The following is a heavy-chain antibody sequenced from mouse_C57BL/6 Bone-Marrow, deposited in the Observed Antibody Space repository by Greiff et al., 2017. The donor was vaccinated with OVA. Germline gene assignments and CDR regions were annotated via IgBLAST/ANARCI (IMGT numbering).Heavy chain of an antibody. CDR1: GFTFSSYA. J-gene: IGHJ3*01. D-gene: IGHD4-1*01. CDR3: ARPNWVAWFAY. Sequence: DVMLVESGGGLVKPGGSLKLSCAASGFTFSSYAMSWVRHTPEKRLEWVATISDGGSYTYYPDNVKGRFTISRDNAKNNLYLQMSHLKSEDTAMYYCARPNWVAWFAYWGQGTLVTVSA. CDR2: ISDGGSYT. V-gene: IGHV5-4*03.